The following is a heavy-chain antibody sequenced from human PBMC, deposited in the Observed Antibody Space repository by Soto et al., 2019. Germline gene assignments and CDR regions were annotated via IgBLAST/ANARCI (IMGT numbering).Heavy chain of an antibody. CDR2: ISWNSGSI. CDR1: GFTFDDYA. J-gene: IGHJ6*02. V-gene: IGHV3-9*01. CDR3: AKAHTPANYNYGMDV. Sequence: EVQLVESGGGLVQPGRSLRLSCAASGFTFDDYAMHWVRQAPGKGLEWVSGISWNSGSIGYADSVKGRFTISRDNAKNSLYLQMTSLRAEDTALYYCAKAHTPANYNYGMDVWGQGTTFTVSS.